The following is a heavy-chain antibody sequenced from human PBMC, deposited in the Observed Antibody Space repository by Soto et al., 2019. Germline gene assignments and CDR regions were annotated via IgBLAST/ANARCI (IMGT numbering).Heavy chain of an antibody. CDR3: TTDSSSWAYYYYYGMDV. CDR1: GFTFSNAW. D-gene: IGHD2-2*01. Sequence: PGGSLRLSCTVSGFTFSNAWMTWVRQAPGKGLEWVGRIKSKTDDGTTDHAAPVKGRFTISRDDSRNTLYLQMNSLKTEDTAVYYCTTDSSSWAYYYYYGMDVWGQGTTVTVSS. V-gene: IGHV3-15*01. J-gene: IGHJ6*02. CDR2: IKSKTDDGTT.